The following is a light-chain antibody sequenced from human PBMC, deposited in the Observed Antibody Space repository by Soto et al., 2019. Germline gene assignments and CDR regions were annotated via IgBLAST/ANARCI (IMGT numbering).Light chain of an antibody. J-gene: IGLJ3*02. CDR3: SSYTSTSTLWV. CDR2: EVT. V-gene: IGLV2-14*01. CDR1: NSDVGGSNY. Sequence: QSALTQPASVSGSPGQSITISCTGTNSDVGGSNYVSWYQKNPGKGPRLIIYEVTKRPSGFSDRFSGSKSANTASLTISGLQPEDEAEYLCSSYTSTSTLWVFGGGTKLTVL.